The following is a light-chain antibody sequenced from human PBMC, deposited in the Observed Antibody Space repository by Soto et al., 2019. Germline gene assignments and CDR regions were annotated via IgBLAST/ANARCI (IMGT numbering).Light chain of an antibody. Sequence: EIVMPPSPATLSVSPGERATLSCRASKSVSSNLDWYQQKPGQAPRLLIYGASTRATGIPARFSGSGSGTEFTLPISSRQSEDVAVYYCQQYNNWPPWTFGQGTKVEIK. V-gene: IGKV3-15*01. CDR2: GAS. J-gene: IGKJ1*01. CDR3: QQYNNWPPWT. CDR1: KSVSSN.